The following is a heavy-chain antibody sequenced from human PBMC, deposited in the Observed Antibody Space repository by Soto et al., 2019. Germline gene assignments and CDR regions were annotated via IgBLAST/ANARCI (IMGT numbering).Heavy chain of an antibody. Sequence: SGGSLRLSCEVFRLTFSPYWMTWVRQAPGKGLEWVASIKEDGSVKNYADSVKGRFTVSRDNVKRAMFLQMTSVRVDDTAVYFCARDVSSEYASILDVWGRGARVTVS. CDR2: IKEDGSVK. D-gene: IGHD3-3*01. V-gene: IGHV3-7*03. CDR1: RLTFSPYW. CDR3: ARDVSSEYASILDV. J-gene: IGHJ4*02.